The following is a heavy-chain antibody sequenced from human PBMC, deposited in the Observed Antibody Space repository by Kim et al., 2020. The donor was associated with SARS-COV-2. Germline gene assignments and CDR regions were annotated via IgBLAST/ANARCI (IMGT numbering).Heavy chain of an antibody. Sequence: GGSLRLSCAASVFTFSSSAMSWVRQAPGKGLEWVSSISDSGGRTFYADSVKGRFTISIDNFKNTLYLQMNSLRAEDTAVYYCAKGGGYSYYYFDYWGQGTLVTVSS. CDR1: VFTFSSSA. CDR3: AKGGGYSYYYFDY. D-gene: IGHD5-18*01. CDR2: ISDSGGRT. J-gene: IGHJ4*02. V-gene: IGHV3-23*01.